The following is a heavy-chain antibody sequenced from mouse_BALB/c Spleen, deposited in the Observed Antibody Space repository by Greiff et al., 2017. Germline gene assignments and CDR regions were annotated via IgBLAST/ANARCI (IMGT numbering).Heavy chain of an antibody. CDR2: ISSGGSYT. V-gene: IGHV5-9-3*01. D-gene: IGHD2-14*01. CDR3: ARHDDRYAWFAY. Sequence: EVKLMESGGGLVKPGGSLKLSCAASGFTFSSYAMSWVRQTPEKRLEWVATISSGGSYTYYPDSVKGRFTISRDNAKNTLYLQMSSLRSEDTAMYYCARHDDRYAWFAYWGQGTLVTVSA. CDR1: GFTFSSYA. J-gene: IGHJ3*01.